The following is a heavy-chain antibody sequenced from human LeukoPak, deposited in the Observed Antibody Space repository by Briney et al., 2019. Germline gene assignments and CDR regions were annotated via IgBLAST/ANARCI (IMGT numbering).Heavy chain of an antibody. J-gene: IGHJ4*02. Sequence: SETLSLTCAVYGGSFSGYYWSWIRQPPGKGLEWLGEINHSGSTNYNPSLKSRVTISVDTSKNQFSLKLSSVTAADTAVYYCARNHLTYYYDSSGYSDYWGQGTLVTVSS. CDR3: ARNHLTYYYDSSGYSDY. CDR2: INHSGST. CDR1: GGSFSGYY. D-gene: IGHD3-22*01. V-gene: IGHV4-34*01.